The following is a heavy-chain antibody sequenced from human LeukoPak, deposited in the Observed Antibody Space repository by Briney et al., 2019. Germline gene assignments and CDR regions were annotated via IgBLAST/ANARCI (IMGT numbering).Heavy chain of an antibody. J-gene: IGHJ4*02. V-gene: IGHV3-15*01. Sequence: MTGGSLRISCAASGFTCSNAWMSWVRPAQAKLFHPVGRFKSKADGGTTDYAAPVKGRFTMSRDDSKNTLYLQMDSLKTEDTAVYYCTTASYYDFWSGYYRNPMPPFDYWGQGILVTVSS. D-gene: IGHD3-3*01. CDR2: FKSKADGGTT. CDR1: GFTCSNAW. CDR3: TTASYYDFWSGYYRNPMPPFDY.